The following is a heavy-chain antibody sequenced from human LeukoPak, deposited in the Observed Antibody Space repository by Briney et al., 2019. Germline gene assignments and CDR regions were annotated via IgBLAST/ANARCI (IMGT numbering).Heavy chain of an antibody. CDR3: AREHYFYYMDV. V-gene: IGHV3-7*01. CDR1: GFTFSSQW. Sequence: GGSLRLSCAASGFTFSSQWMSWVRQAPGKGVEWVANINQGGTEKYYVDSVKGRFTISRDNAENSLYLQMNSLRAEDTAVYYCAREHYFYYMDVWGKGTTVTVSS. J-gene: IGHJ6*03. CDR2: INQGGTEK.